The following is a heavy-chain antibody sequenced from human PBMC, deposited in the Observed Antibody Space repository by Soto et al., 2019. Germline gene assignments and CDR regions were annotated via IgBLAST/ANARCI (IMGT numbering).Heavy chain of an antibody. CDR2: IYHSGTT. V-gene: IGHV4-39*01. J-gene: IGHJ5*02. CDR3: ARSTMVWGAFDP. D-gene: IGHD3-10*01. CDR1: GGSISSSSYY. Sequence: SETLSLTCTVSGGSISSSSYYWGWIRQPPGKGLEWIGSIYHSGTTYYNPSLKSRVTISIDTSKNQFSLKVRSVTAADTAVYYCARSTMVWGAFDPWGQGTLVTVSS.